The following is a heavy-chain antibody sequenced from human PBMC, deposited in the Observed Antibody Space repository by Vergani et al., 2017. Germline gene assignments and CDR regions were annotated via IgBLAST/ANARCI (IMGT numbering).Heavy chain of an antibody. CDR2: IKQDGSEK. CDR1: GFTFSSYW. Sequence: EVQLVESGGGLVQPGGSLRLSCAASGFTFSSYWMSWVRQAPGKGLEWVANIKQDGSEKYYVDSVKGRFTISRDKAKNSLYLQMNSLRAEDTAVYYCARVGGWLLGFVDYWGQGTLVTVSS. D-gene: IGHD5-24*01. CDR3: ARVGGWLLGFVDY. V-gene: IGHV3-7*01. J-gene: IGHJ4*02.